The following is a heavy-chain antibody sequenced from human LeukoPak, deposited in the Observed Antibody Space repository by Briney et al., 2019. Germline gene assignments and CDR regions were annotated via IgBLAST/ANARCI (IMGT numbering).Heavy chain of an antibody. J-gene: IGHJ5*02. CDR1: GGSFSGYY. V-gene: IGHV4-34*01. CDR2: INHSGST. D-gene: IGHD3-10*01. CDR3: AGYPGLLWFGETHNWFDP. Sequence: PSETLSLTCAVYGGSFSGYYWSWIRQPPGKGLEWIGEINHSGSTNYNPSLKSRVTISVDTSKNQFSLKLSSVTAADTAVYYCAGYPGLLWFGETHNWFDPWGQGTLVTVSS.